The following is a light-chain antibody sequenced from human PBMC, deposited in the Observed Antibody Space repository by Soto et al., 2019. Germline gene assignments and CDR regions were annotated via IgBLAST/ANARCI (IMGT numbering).Light chain of an antibody. CDR3: QHYGSSWT. V-gene: IGKV3-15*01. J-gene: IGKJ1*01. CDR2: GES. Sequence: ETVMTQSPATLSVSPGERATLSCRASQSVSSNLAWYQQKPGQAPRLLIYGESTRATGIPDRFSGSGSGTDFTLTISRLEPEDFAVYYCQHYGSSWTVGQGTKVEIK. CDR1: QSVSSN.